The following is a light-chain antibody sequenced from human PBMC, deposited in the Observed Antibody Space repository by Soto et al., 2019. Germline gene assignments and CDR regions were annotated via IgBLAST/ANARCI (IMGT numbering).Light chain of an antibody. CDR3: QQFNSSPFS. V-gene: IGKV1-9*01. CDR2: TVS. J-gene: IGKJ4*01. Sequence: DIQLTQSPSFLSASVGDRLTITCRASQDIRSSLAWYQQKPGKAPNLLIYTVSTLQIGVPSRFSGSRSGTAFTLTSRSLQPEAFATYYCQQFNSSPFSFGGGTKVEI. CDR1: QDIRSS.